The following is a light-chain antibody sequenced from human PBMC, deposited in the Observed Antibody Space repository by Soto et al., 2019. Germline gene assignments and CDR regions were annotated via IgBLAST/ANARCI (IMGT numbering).Light chain of an antibody. CDR2: DVN. V-gene: IGLV2-14*03. CDR1: SSDVGAYKH. J-gene: IGLJ2*01. Sequence: QSALTQPASVSGSPGQSIAISCTGTSSDVGAYKHVSWYQQHPGKAPKLMIYDVNSRPSGVSDRFSGSKSGNTASLTITGLQAEDEADYYCSSYATSSVVFGVGTKLTVL. CDR3: SSYATSSVV.